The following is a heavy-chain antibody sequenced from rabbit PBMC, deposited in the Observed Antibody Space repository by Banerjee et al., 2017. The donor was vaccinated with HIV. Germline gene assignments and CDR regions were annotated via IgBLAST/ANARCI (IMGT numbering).Heavy chain of an antibody. J-gene: IGHJ4*01. CDR1: GFDLNSYW. CDR3: ARDGHYYIDNYFAYDL. V-gene: IGHV1S45*01. D-gene: IGHD4-1*01. Sequence: QEQLVESGGGLVQPEGSLTLTCKASGFDLNSYWICWVRQAPGKGLEWIACIYSGSSGSTYYATWAKGRFTISKASSTTVFLQMTSLTTADTATYFCARDGHYYIDNYFAYDLWGQGTLVTVS. CDR2: IYSGSSGST.